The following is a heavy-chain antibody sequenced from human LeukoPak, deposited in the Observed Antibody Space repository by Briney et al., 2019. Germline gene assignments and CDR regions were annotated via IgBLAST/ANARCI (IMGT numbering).Heavy chain of an antibody. CDR2: IWYDGSNK. D-gene: IGHD3-9*01. J-gene: IGHJ4*02. CDR3: AKDGRYFDWLLPQTAYYFDY. CDR1: GFTFSSYG. V-gene: IGHV3-33*06. Sequence: GRSLRLCCAASGFTFSSYGMHWVRQAPGKGLEWVAVIWYDGSNKYYADSVKGRFTISRDNSKNTLYLQMNSLRAEDTAVYYCAKDGRYFDWLLPQTAYYFDYWGQGTLVTVSS.